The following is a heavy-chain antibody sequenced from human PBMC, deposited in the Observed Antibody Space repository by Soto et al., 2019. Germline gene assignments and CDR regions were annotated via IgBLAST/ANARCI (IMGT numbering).Heavy chain of an antibody. CDR3: ARGRRGETAMARDYFDY. J-gene: IGHJ4*02. V-gene: IGHV4-34*01. D-gene: IGHD5-18*01. Sequence: QVQLQQWGAGLLKPSETLSLTCAVYGGSFSGYYWSWIRQPPGKGLEWIGEINHSGSTNYNPSLKSRVTISVDTSKNQFSLKLSSVTAADTAVYYCARGRRGETAMARDYFDYWGQGTLVTVSS. CDR1: GGSFSGYY. CDR2: INHSGST.